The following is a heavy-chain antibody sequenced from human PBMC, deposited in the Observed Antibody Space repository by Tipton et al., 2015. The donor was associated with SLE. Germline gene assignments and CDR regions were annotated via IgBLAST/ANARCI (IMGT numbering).Heavy chain of an antibody. D-gene: IGHD7-27*01. J-gene: IGHJ4*02. CDR1: GGTFSSYA. V-gene: IGHV1-2*02. CDR2: INPNSGGT. Sequence: QLAQSGAEVKKPGSSVMVSCKASGGTFSSYAISWVRQAPGQGLEWMGWINPNSGGTNYAQKFQGRVTMTRDTSISTAYMELSRLRSDDTAVYYCARSTGESQGFYYWGQGTLVTVSS. CDR3: ARSTGESQGFYY.